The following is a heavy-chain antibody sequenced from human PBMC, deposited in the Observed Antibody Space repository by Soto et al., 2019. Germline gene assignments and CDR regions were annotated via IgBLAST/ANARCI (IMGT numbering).Heavy chain of an antibody. D-gene: IGHD5-18*01. V-gene: IGHV3-23*01. CDR3: AKDLQGAMVTGLDY. Sequence: GGSLRLSCAASGFTFSSYAMSWVRQAPGKGLEWVSAISGSGGSTYYADSVKGRFTISRDNSKNTLYLQMNSLRAEDTAVYYCAKDLQGAMVTGLDYWGQGTLVTVSS. CDR1: GFTFSSYA. J-gene: IGHJ4*02. CDR2: ISGSGGST.